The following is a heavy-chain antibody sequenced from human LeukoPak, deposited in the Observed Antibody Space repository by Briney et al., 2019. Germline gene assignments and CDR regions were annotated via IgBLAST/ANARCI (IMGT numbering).Heavy chain of an antibody. Sequence: GESLKTSCKGSGYSFSTYWIGWVRQMPGKGLEWMGIIYPADSDTKYSPSFQGHVNFSADKSISTAYLQWSSLKASDTAMYYCARIGGQFADYWGQGTLVTVSS. V-gene: IGHV5-51*01. D-gene: IGHD2-15*01. J-gene: IGHJ4*02. CDR3: ARIGGQFADY. CDR1: GYSFSTYW. CDR2: IYPADSDT.